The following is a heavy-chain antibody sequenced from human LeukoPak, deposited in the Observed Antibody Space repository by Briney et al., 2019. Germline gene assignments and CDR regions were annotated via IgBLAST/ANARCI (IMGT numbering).Heavy chain of an antibody. J-gene: IGHJ4*02. Sequence: ASVKVSCKASGYTFTAYYIHWVRQAPGQGLEWMGRIKPDSGGTYYAQSFHGRVTMTRDTSISTAYMELSRLKSDDTAVYYCTRDAPTYGDLPDYWGQGTLVTVSP. CDR1: GYTFTAYY. CDR3: TRDAPTYGDLPDY. V-gene: IGHV1-2*06. D-gene: IGHD4-17*01. CDR2: IKPDSGGT.